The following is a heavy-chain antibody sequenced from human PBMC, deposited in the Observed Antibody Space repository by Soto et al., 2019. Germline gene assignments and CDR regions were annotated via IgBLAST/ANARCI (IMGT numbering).Heavy chain of an antibody. D-gene: IGHD3-10*01. J-gene: IGHJ6*02. Sequence: QVQLVQSGAEVKKPGSSVKVSCKASGGTFSSYAISWVRQAPGQGLEWMGGIIPIFGTANYAQKFQGRVTITADESTSTAYMELSSLRSEDTAVYYCARGGGFGPYYYYYGMDVWGQGTTVTVSS. CDR1: GGTFSSYA. V-gene: IGHV1-69*01. CDR2: IIPIFGTA. CDR3: ARGGGFGPYYYYYGMDV.